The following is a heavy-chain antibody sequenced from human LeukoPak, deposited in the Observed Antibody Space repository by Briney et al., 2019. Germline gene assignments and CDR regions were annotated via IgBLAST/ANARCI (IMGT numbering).Heavy chain of an antibody. CDR2: INQDGSED. CDR1: GFTFSSHA. Sequence: GGSLRLSCAASGFTFSSHAMNWVRQAPGIGLEWVANINQDGSEDYYVDSLKDRFTISRDNAKNSLYLEMNNLRAEDTAIYYCARGRSGSFDYWGQGTLVTVSS. CDR3: ARGRSGSFDY. V-gene: IGHV3-7*04. J-gene: IGHJ4*02. D-gene: IGHD3-10*01.